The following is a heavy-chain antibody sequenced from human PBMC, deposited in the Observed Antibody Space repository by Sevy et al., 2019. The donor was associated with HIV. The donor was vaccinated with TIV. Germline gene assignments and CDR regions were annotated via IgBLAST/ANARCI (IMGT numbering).Heavy chain of an antibody. Sequence: GGSLRLSCAASGFTFSSYAMHWVRQAPGKGLEWVAVISYDGSNKYYADSVKGRFTISRDNSKNTLYLQMNSLRAEDTAVYYCAREGVDTAMVAMYFDYWGQRTLVTVSS. CDR1: GFTFSSYA. CDR2: ISYDGSNK. J-gene: IGHJ4*02. CDR3: AREGVDTAMVAMYFDY. V-gene: IGHV3-30-3*01. D-gene: IGHD5-18*01.